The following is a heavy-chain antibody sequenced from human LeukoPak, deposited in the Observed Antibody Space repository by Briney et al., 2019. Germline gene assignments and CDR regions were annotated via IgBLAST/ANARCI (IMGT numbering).Heavy chain of an antibody. CDR2: FDPEDGET. V-gene: IGHV1-24*01. J-gene: IGHJ4*02. CDR3: ATDLRYYYDSSGLW. D-gene: IGHD3-22*01. CDR1: GYTLTELS. Sequence: EASVKVSCKVSGYTLTELSMHWVRQAPGKGLEWMGGFDPEDGETIYAQKFQGRVTMTEDTSTDTAYMELSSLRSEDTAVYYCATDLRYYYDSSGLWWGQGTLVTVSS.